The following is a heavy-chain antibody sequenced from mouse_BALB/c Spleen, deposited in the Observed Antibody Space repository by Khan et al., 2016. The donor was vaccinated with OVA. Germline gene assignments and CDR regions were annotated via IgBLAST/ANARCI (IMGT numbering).Heavy chain of an antibody. CDR2: IWSDGST. D-gene: IGHD2-10*01. CDR3: TRQPYFHYYIMDY. V-gene: IGHV2-6-1*01. J-gene: IGHJ4*01. CDR1: GFSFTNYG. Sequence: QMQLEESGPGLVAPSQSLSITCTISGFSFTNYGIHWVRQPPGKGLEWLVVIWSDGSTSYNSALKSRLSISRDNSKSQVILRMNSLQTDDSAMYYCTRQPYFHYYIMDYWGQGTSVIVSS.